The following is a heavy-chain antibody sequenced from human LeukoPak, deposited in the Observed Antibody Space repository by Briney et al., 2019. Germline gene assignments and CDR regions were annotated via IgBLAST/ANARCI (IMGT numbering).Heavy chain of an antibody. J-gene: IGHJ4*02. CDR2: ISTRGST. V-gene: IGHV4-61*02. CDR3: ARDRRDYVIDY. Sequence: PSETLSLTCTVSGGSISSGPYYWNWIRQPAGKGLEWIGRISTRGSTNYNPSLKSRVTISVDTSKNQFSLKLSSVTAADTAVYYCARDRRDYVIDYWGQGTLVTVSS. D-gene: IGHD4-17*01. CDR1: GGSISSGPYY.